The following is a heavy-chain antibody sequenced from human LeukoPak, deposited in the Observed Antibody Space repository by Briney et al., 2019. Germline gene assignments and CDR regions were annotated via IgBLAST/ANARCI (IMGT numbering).Heavy chain of an antibody. CDR3: ARSSARGYYGMDV. V-gene: IGHV1-8*01. Sequence: ASVTVSCKTSGYTFTNYDINWVRQATGQGFEWMGWMSPNSGNTGYAQKFQGRVAMTMDTSIRTAYMELSSLRSEDTAVYYCARSSARGYYGMDVWGQGTTVTVSS. J-gene: IGHJ6*02. CDR1: GYTFTNYD. CDR2: MSPNSGNT. D-gene: IGHD3-10*01.